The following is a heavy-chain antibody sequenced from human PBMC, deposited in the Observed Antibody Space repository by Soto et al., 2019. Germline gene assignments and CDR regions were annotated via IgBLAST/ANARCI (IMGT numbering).Heavy chain of an antibody. D-gene: IGHD4-17*01. CDR3: ARRMGDYGDSCAFDI. Sequence: QLQLQESGPGLVKPSETLSLTCTVSGGSISSSSYYWGWIRQPLGKGLEWIGSIYYSGSTYYNPSLKSRVTISVDTSKNQFSLKLSSVTAADTAVYYCARRMGDYGDSCAFDIWGQGTMVTVSS. V-gene: IGHV4-39*01. J-gene: IGHJ3*02. CDR2: IYYSGST. CDR1: GGSISSSSYY.